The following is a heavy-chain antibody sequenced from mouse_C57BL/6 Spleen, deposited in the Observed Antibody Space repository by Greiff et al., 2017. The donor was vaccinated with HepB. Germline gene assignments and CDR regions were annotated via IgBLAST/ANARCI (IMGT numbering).Heavy chain of an antibody. D-gene: IGHD1-1*01. CDR3: ARGGRYYGSSPWYFDV. V-gene: IGHV1-18*01. CDR2: INPNNGGT. Sequence: EVQLQQSGPELVKPGASVKIPCKASGYTFTDYNMDWVKQSHGKSLEWIGDINPNNGGTIYNQKFKGKATLTVDKSSSTAYMELRSLTSEDTAVYYCARGGRYYGSSPWYFDVWGTGTTVTVSS. CDR1: GYTFTDYN. J-gene: IGHJ1*03.